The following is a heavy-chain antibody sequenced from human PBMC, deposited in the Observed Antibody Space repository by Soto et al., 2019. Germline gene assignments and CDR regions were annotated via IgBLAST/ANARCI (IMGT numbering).Heavy chain of an antibody. V-gene: IGHV3-30*03. CDR1: GFIFGSYG. CDR2: ISYDGTNK. CDR3: ARSPRHFCGGDCYSEN. J-gene: IGHJ4*02. Sequence: QVQLVESGGGVVQPGRSLRLSCTASGFIFGSYGMHWVRQAPGKGLEWVALISYDGTNKYYPDSVKGRFTISRDNPKNTLYLQMNSLRAEDTAVYYCARSPRHFCGGDCYSENWGQGTLVTVAS. D-gene: IGHD2-21*02.